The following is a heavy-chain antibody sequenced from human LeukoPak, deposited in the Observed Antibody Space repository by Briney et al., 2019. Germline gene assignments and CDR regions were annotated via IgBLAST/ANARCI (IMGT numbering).Heavy chain of an antibody. V-gene: IGHV3-74*01. Sequence: GGSLRLSCAASGYTFSGYWMHWVRQAPGKGLVWVSRINKDGSTITYTDSVKGRFTMSRDNAQNTLSLEMKSLRAEDTAVYYCVRGGTSGSGDYWGQGTLVTVSA. D-gene: IGHD3-10*01. J-gene: IGHJ4*02. CDR1: GYTFSGYW. CDR2: INKDGSTI. CDR3: VRGGTSGSGDY.